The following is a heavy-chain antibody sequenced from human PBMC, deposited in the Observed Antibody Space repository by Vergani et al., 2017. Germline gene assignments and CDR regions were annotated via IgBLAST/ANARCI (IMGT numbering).Heavy chain of an antibody. D-gene: IGHD3-9*01. Sequence: QVQLVQSGAEVKKPGASVKVSCKASGYTFTSYDINWVRQATGQGLEWMGWMNPNSGNTGYAQKFQGRVTMTRNTFISTAYMELSSLRSEDTAVYYCARGNVLRYFDWLLYFDYWGQGTLVTVSS. V-gene: IGHV1-8*01. CDR3: ARGNVLRYFDWLLYFDY. J-gene: IGHJ4*02. CDR1: GYTFTSYD. CDR2: MNPNSGNT.